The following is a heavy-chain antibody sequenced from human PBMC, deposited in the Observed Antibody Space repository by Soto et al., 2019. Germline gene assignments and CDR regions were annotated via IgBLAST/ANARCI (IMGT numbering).Heavy chain of an antibody. Sequence: GASVKVSCKASGYTFTGYYMHWVRQAPGQGLEWMGWINPNSGGTNYAQKFQGRVTMTRDTSISTAYMELSRLRSDDTAVYYCARVERRWGYYYYGMDVWGQGTTVTVSS. CDR2: INPNSGGT. J-gene: IGHJ6*02. CDR3: ARVERRWGYYYYGMDV. D-gene: IGHD6-25*01. V-gene: IGHV1-2*02. CDR1: GYTFTGYY.